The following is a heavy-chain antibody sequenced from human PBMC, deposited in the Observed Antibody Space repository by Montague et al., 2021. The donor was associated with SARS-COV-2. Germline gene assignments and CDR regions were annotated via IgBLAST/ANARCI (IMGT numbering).Heavy chain of an antibody. CDR1: GDSIITDNC. J-gene: IGHJ4*02. V-gene: IGHV4-4*02. Sequence: SETLSLTCVVSGDSIITDNCWTWVRRPSGKGREGGGGIYHTGSTKYKPSLQSRVSISVDKSWNQFSLRLTSVTAAATAIDYCARKGSGRSDLAYWGQGTLVTVSS. CDR3: ARKGSGRSDLAY. CDR2: IYHTGST. D-gene: IGHD1-26*01.